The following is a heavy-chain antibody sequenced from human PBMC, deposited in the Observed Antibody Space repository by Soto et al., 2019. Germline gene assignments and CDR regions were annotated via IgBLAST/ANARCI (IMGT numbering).Heavy chain of an antibody. CDR3: ARYYYDSSGYYYFDY. CDR1: GGSISSYY. CDR2: IYYSGST. Sequence: SETLPLTCTVSGGSISSYYWSWIRQPPGKGLEWIGYIYYSGSTNYNPSLKSRVTISVDTSKNQFSLKLSSVTAADTAVYYCARYYYDSSGYYYFDYWGQGTLVTVSS. J-gene: IGHJ4*02. V-gene: IGHV4-59*01. D-gene: IGHD3-22*01.